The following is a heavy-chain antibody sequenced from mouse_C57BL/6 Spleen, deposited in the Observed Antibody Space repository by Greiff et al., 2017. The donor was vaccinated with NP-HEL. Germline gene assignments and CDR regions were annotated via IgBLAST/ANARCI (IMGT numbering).Heavy chain of an antibody. D-gene: IGHD2-4*01. CDR3: AREDDSLFAY. CDR2: IYPRSGNT. V-gene: IGHV1-81*01. J-gene: IGHJ3*01. CDR1: GYTFTSYG. Sequence: VQLQQSGAELARPGASVKLSCKASGYTFTSYGISWVKQRTGQGLEWIGEIYPRSGNTYYNEKFKGKATLTADKSSSTAYMELRSLTSEDSAVYFCAREDDSLFAYWGQGTLVTVSA.